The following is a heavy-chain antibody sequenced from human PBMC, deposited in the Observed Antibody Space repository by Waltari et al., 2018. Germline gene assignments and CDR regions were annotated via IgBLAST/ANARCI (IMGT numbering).Heavy chain of an antibody. V-gene: IGHV4-38-2*01. D-gene: IGHD3-9*01. Sequence: QVQLQESGPGLVKPSETLSLTCAVSGYSISSGYYWGWIRQPPGKGLEWIGSIYHSGSTYYNPSLKSRVTISVDTSKNQFSLKLSSVTAADTAVYYCASWGILTGYFDYWGQGTLVTVSS. CDR1: GYSISSGYY. CDR3: ASWGILTGYFDY. J-gene: IGHJ4*02. CDR2: IYHSGST.